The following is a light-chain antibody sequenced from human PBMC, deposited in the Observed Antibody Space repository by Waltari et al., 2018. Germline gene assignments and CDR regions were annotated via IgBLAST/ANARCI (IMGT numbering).Light chain of an antibody. J-gene: IGLJ3*02. CDR3: SSYTGTSSWV. V-gene: IGLV2-14*01. Sequence: QSALTQPASVSGSPGQSITISCTGTSSDVGGYNYVSWYQQHPGKAPKLMIYDVNNRPAGVSKRFSGSKSGNTASLTISGLQAEDEADYYCSSYTGTSSWVFGGGTKVTVL. CDR1: SSDVGGYNY. CDR2: DVN.